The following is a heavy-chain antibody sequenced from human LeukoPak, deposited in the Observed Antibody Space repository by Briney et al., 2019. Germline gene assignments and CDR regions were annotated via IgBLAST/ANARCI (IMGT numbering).Heavy chain of an antibody. CDR2: IYHSGTT. CDR1: GYSISSGYY. Sequence: SETLSLTCTVSGYSISSGYYWGWIRQPPGMGLEWIGNIYHSGTTYYNPSLKSRVTISVDTSKNQFSLKLSSVTAADTAVYYCARGVTMIGRLRFDPWGQGTLVTVSS. J-gene: IGHJ5*02. D-gene: IGHD3-22*01. CDR3: ARGVTMIGRLRFDP. V-gene: IGHV4-38-2*02.